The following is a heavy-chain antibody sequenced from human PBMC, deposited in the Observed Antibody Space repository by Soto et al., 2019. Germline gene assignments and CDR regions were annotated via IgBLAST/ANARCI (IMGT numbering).Heavy chain of an antibody. CDR2: TVIGGGT. D-gene: IGHD2-2*01. Sequence: EVQLVETGGGLIQPGGSLRLSCAASGFTVTDNYIIWVRQPPGKGLEWVSTTVIGGGTNYADTVKGRFTVSRDNSKNTLYLQMNNLRVEDTAVYYCARKPPSAIQGWAFGMGVWGQGTTVFVSS. V-gene: IGHV3-53*02. J-gene: IGHJ6*02. CDR1: GFTVTDNY. CDR3: ARKPPSAIQGWAFGMGV.